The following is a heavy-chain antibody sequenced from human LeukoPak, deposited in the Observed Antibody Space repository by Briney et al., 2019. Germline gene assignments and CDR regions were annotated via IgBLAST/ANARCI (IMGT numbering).Heavy chain of an antibody. CDR1: GGSFSSSDYY. J-gene: IGHJ3*02. CDR2: IYYSGTT. D-gene: IGHD1-14*01. Sequence: SETLSLTCTVSGGSFSSSDYYWGWIRQPPGKGLEWIGSIYYSGTTYYNPSLKSRVTISVDTSKKQFSLKLRSVTAADTAVYYCARHEWGITNAFDIWGQGTMVTVSS. CDR3: ARHEWGITNAFDI. V-gene: IGHV4-39*01.